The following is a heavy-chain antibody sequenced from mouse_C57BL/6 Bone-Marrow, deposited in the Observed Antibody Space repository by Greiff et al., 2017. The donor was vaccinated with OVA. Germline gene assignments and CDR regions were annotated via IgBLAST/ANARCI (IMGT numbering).Heavy chain of an antibody. CDR1: GYTFTDYY. D-gene: IGHD1-1*01. J-gene: IGHJ2*01. CDR2: IYPGSGNT. CDR3: ARGDYYWVCDY. Sequence: VQLQQSGAELVRPGASVKLSCKASGYTFTDYYLNWVKQRPGQGLEWIARIYPGSGNTYYNEHVKGTATLTAEKSSSTAYMQLSSLTSEDSAVYFCARGDYYWVCDYWGQGTTRTVSS. V-gene: IGHV1-76*01.